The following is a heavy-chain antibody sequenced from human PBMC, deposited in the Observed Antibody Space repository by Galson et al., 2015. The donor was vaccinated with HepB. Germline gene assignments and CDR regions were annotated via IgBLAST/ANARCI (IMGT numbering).Heavy chain of an antibody. CDR2: TSYRSKWYN. V-gene: IGHV6-1*01. J-gene: IGHJ4*02. CDR3: ARAPRGYSGYDDEGCDY. CDR1: GDSVSSNSAA. Sequence: CAISGDSVSSNSAAWNWIRQSPSRGPEWLGRTSYRSKWYNDYAVSVKSRITINPDTSKNQFSLQLNSVTPEDTAVYYCARAPRGYSGYDDEGCDYWGQGTLVTVSS. D-gene: IGHD5-12*01.